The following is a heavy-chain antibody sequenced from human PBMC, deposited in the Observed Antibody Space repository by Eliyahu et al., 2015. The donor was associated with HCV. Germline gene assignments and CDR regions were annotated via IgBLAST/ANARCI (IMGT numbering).Heavy chain of an antibody. CDR3: ASGGGGIAVTGTGGWFDP. CDR2: IHYSGST. V-gene: IGHV4-59*01. Sequence: QVQLQESGPGLVKPSETLSLTCTVSGGSITTYYWSWIRQPPGKGLEWIGYIHYSGSTNYHPSLKSRVTTSIDTSKNQFSLKLTSVTAADTAMYYCASGGGGIAVTGTGGWFDPWGQGTLVTVSS. CDR1: GGSITTYY. J-gene: IGHJ5*02. D-gene: IGHD6-19*01.